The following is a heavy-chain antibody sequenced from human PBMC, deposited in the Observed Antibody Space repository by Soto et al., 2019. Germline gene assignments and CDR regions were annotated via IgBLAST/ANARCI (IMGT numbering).Heavy chain of an antibody. D-gene: IGHD6-13*01. CDR1: GGSISSGDYY. CDR3: ARGSPRGSSSWSNEDFRWDYFDY. CDR2: IYYSGST. V-gene: IGHV4-30-4*01. J-gene: IGHJ4*02. Sequence: TLSLTCTVSGGSISSGDYYWSWIRQPPGKGLEWIGYIYYSGSTYYNPSLKSRVTISVDTSKNQFSLKLSSLTAADTAVYYCARGSPRGSSSWSNEDFRWDYFDYWGQGTLVTVSS.